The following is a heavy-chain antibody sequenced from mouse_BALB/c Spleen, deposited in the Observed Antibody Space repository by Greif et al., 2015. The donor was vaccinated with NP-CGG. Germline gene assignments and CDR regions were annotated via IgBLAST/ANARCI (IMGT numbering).Heavy chain of an antibody. CDR3: ARVGNYYFDY. CDR2: IYPGDGDT. D-gene: IGHD2-1*01. J-gene: IGHJ2*01. V-gene: IGHV1-80*01. Sequence: VQLQESGAELVRPGSSVKISCKASGYAFSSYWMNWVKQRPGQGLEWIGQIYPGDGDTNYNGKFKGKATLTADKSSSTAYMQLSSLTSEDSAVYFCARVGNYYFDYWGHGTTLTVSS. CDR1: GYAFSSYW.